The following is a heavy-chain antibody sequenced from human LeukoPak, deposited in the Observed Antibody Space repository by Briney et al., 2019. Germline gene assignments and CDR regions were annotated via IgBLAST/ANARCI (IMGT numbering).Heavy chain of an antibody. V-gene: IGHV3-21*01. CDR1: GFSFRSYS. J-gene: IGHJ4*02. CDR2: ISSGSSYR. D-gene: IGHD3-3*01. CDR3: ARDFGMAGPGDY. Sequence: GGSLRLSCAASGFSFRSYSMNWVRQAPGKGLEWVSSISSGSSYRYYADSVRGRFTISRDNAKSSLYLQMNSLRAEDTAVYYCARDFGMAGPGDYWGQGTLVTVSS.